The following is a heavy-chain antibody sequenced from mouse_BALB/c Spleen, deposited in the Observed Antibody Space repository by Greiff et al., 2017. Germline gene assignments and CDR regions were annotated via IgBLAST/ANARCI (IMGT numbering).Heavy chain of an antibody. D-gene: IGHD1-1*01. CDR2: ISSGGSYT. Sequence: VQLQQSGGDLVKPGGSLKLSCAASGFTFSSYGMSWVRQTPDKRLEWVATISSGGSYTYYPDSVKGRFTISRDNAKNTLYLQMSSLKSEDTAMYYCARDGSSYEAYWGQGTLVTVSA. CDR1: GFTFSSYG. CDR3: ARDGSSYEAY. V-gene: IGHV5-6*01. J-gene: IGHJ3*01.